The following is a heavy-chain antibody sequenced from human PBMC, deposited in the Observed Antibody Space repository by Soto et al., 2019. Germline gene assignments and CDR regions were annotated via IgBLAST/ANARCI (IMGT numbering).Heavy chain of an antibody. D-gene: IGHD5-12*01. Sequence: GESLKISCKGSGYSFTSYWIGWVRQMPGKGLEWMGIIYPGDSDTRYSPSFQGQVTISADKSISTAYLQWSSLKASDTAMYYCARHNHVDIVATIPDYWGQRTLVTVSS. J-gene: IGHJ4*02. CDR3: ARHNHVDIVATIPDY. CDR1: GYSFTSYW. V-gene: IGHV5-51*01. CDR2: IYPGDSDT.